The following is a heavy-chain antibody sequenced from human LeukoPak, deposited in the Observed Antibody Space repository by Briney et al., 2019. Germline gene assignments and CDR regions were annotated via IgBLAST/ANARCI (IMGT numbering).Heavy chain of an antibody. J-gene: IGHJ4*02. CDR3: ARVMVGATFDY. CDR1: GGSISSGDYY. D-gene: IGHD1-26*01. V-gene: IGHV4-30-4*08. Sequence: TSQTLSLTCTVSGGSISSGDYYWSWIRQPPGKGLEWIGYIYYSGSTYYNPSLKSRVTISVDTSKNQFSLKLSSVTAADTAVYYCARVMVGATFDYWGQGTLVTVSS. CDR2: IYYSGST.